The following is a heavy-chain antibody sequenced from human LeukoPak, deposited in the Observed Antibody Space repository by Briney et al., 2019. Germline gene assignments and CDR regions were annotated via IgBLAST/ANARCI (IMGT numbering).Heavy chain of an antibody. CDR2: ISAYNGNT. D-gene: IGHD5-18*01. J-gene: IGHJ4*02. CDR3: ARTITLGYTYGAGPFDY. V-gene: IGHV1-18*01. CDR1: GYTFTSYG. Sequence: ASVKVSCKASGYTFTSYGISWVRQAPGQGLEWMGWISAYNGNTNYAQKLQGRVTMTTDTSTSTAYMELRTLRSDDTAVYYCARTITLGYTYGAGPFDYWGQGTLVTVSS.